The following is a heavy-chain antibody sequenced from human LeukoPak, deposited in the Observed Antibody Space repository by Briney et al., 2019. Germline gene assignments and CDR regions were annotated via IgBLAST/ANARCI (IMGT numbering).Heavy chain of an antibody. CDR1: GFTFSSYS. V-gene: IGHV3-21*01. J-gene: IGHJ4*02. D-gene: IGHD4-17*01. CDR2: ISGSSSYI. Sequence: GGSLRLSCAASGFTFSSYSMNWVRQAPGKGLEWVSSISGSSSYIYYADSVKGRFTISRDNAKNSLYLQMNSLRAEDTAVYYCARAREVTTFPPFDYWGQGTLVTVSS. CDR3: ARAREVTTFPPFDY.